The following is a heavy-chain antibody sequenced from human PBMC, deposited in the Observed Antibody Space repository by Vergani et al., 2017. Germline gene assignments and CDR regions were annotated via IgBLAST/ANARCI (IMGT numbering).Heavy chain of an antibody. V-gene: IGHV3-23*03. CDR1: GFTFSSYA. J-gene: IGHJ3*02. Sequence: EVQLLESGGGLVQPGGSLRLSCAASGFTFSSYAMTWVRQAPGKGLEWVSVIYSGGSTYYADSVKGRFTISRDNSKNTLYLQMNSLRAEDTAVYYCARDGSSSYAFDIWGQGTMVTVSS. D-gene: IGHD6-13*01. CDR3: ARDGSSSYAFDI. CDR2: IYSGGST.